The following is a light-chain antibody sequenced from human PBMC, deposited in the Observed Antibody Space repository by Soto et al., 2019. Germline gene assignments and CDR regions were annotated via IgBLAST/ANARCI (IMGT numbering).Light chain of an antibody. CDR1: QSVSSN. V-gene: IGKV3-15*01. Sequence: EIVMTQSPATLSVSPGERATLSCRASQSVSSNLAWYQQKPGQDPRLLIYGASTRATGIPARFSGSGSGTEFTLTISSLQSEHFAVYYCQHYNNWPRTFGQGTNVEIK. CDR2: GAS. CDR3: QHYNNWPRT. J-gene: IGKJ1*01.